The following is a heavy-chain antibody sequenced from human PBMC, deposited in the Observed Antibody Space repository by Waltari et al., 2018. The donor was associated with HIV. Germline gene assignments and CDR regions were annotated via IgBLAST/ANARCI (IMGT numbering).Heavy chain of an antibody. CDR3: ARDLYSRNGDDY. CDR2: INTDGSSA. CDR1: GFTFSGYW. J-gene: IGHJ4*02. D-gene: IGHD6-13*01. Sequence: EVQLVASGGGLVQPGGSLRLSCAASGFTFSGYWMHWVRQAPGKGLVWVSRINTDGSSASYADSVKGRFTISRDNAKNTLYLQMNSLRAEDTAVYYCARDLYSRNGDDYWGQGTLVTVSS. V-gene: IGHV3-74*01.